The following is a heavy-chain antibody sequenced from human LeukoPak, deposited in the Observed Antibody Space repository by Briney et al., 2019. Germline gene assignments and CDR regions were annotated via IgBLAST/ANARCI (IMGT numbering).Heavy chain of an antibody. D-gene: IGHD3-10*01. CDR3: AKGSRINHYHWIDP. Sequence: GGSLRLSCAASEFTFSNYAMNWVRQAPGKGLEWVSGISGGGGSTYYADSVKGRFTISRDNSKNTLYLQMDSLRAEDTALYYCAKGSRINHYHWIDPWGQGTLVTVSS. V-gene: IGHV3-23*01. J-gene: IGHJ5*02. CDR2: ISGGGGST. CDR1: EFTFSNYA.